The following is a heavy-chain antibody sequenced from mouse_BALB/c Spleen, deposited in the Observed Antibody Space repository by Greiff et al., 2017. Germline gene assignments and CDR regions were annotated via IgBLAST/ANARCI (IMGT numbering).Heavy chain of an antibody. V-gene: IGHV6-6*02. CDR1: GFTFSNYW. J-gene: IGHJ4*01. CDR2: IRLKSNNYAT. D-gene: IGHD1-1*01. CDR3: TRDYGSSYYYYAMDY. Sequence: EVHLVESGGGLVQPGGSMKLSCVASGFTFSNYWMNWVRQSPEKGLEWVAEIRLKSNNYATHYAESVKGRFTISRDDSKSSVYLQMNNLRAEDTGIYYCTRDYGSSYYYYAMDYWGQGTSVTVSS.